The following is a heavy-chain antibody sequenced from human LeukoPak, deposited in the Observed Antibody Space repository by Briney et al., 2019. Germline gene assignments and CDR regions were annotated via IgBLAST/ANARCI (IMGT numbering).Heavy chain of an antibody. D-gene: IGHD3-9*01. Sequence: GASVKVSCKASGYTFTSYGISWVRQAPGQGLEWMGWISAYNGNTNYAQKLQGRVTMTTDTSTSTAYMELRSLRSDDTAVYYCARVGTGYYDILTGYYHFDYWGQGTLVTVSS. CDR3: ARVGTGYYDILTGYYHFDY. CDR1: GYTFTSYG. CDR2: ISAYNGNT. V-gene: IGHV1-18*01. J-gene: IGHJ4*02.